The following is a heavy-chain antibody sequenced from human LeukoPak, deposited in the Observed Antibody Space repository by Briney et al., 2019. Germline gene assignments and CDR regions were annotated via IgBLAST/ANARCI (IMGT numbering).Heavy chain of an antibody. CDR3: ARDHSTTMVRGAEGPFDY. V-gene: IGHV1-2*04. CDR1: GYTFTGYY. D-gene: IGHD3-10*01. Sequence: ASVKVSCKASGYTFTGYYMHWVRQAPGQGLEWMGWINPNSGGTNYAQKFQGWVTMTRDTSISTAYMELSRLRSDDTAVYYCARDHSTTMVRGAEGPFDYWGQGTLVTVSS. J-gene: IGHJ4*02. CDR2: INPNSGGT.